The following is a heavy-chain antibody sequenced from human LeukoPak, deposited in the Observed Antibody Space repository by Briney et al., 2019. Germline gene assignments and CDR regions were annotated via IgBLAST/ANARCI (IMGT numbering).Heavy chain of an antibody. J-gene: IGHJ4*02. Sequence: PGGSLRLSCAASGFTFSSYAMSWVRQAPGKGLEWVSGISGGGGSTYYADPVKGRFTISRDNSKNTLYLQMNSLRAGDTAVYYCAKAPYSSSWDFFDYWGQGTLSPSPQ. CDR1: GFTFSSYA. D-gene: IGHD6-13*01. V-gene: IGHV3-23*01. CDR2: ISGGGGST. CDR3: AKAPYSSSWDFFDY.